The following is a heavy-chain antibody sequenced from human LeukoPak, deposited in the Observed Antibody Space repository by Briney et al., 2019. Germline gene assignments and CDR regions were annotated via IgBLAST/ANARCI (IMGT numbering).Heavy chain of an antibody. CDR2: IKEDGSEK. CDR1: GFTLSTYW. J-gene: IGHJ4*02. Sequence: GGSLRLSCAASGFTLSTYWMSWVRQAPGKGLEWVADIKEDGSEKYYGDSVKGRFTISRDNAKNSLYLEMNSLRVEDTAVYYGARDSSGYQWGQGTLVPVSS. V-gene: IGHV3-7*01. CDR3: ARDSSGYQ. D-gene: IGHD3-22*01.